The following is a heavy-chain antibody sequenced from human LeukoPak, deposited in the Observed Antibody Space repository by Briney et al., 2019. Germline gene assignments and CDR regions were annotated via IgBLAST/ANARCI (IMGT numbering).Heavy chain of an antibody. D-gene: IGHD2-2*01. CDR3: TRDHCSFANCYEDYYHGMDV. Sequence: ASVKASCKSSGYTFTDYYMHWVRQAPGQGLEWMGWINPNNGGPTYAQNFQGRVTMTRDTSISTVYMELRRLRSDDSAIYYCTRDHCSFANCYEDYYHGMDVWGQGTTVTVSS. CDR1: GYTFTDYY. CDR2: INPNNGGP. J-gene: IGHJ6*02. V-gene: IGHV1-2*02.